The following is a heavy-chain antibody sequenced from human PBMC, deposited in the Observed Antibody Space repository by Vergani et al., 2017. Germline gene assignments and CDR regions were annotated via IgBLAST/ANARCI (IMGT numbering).Heavy chain of an antibody. D-gene: IGHD3-22*01. CDR1: GYSFTHYW. CDR2: IHPADSDT. Sequence: EVQLVQSGAEVKTPGESLTISCKGSGYSFTHYWIGWVRQMPGKGLEWMGIIHPADSDTRYSPSFQGQVTISVDKSISTAYLQRSSLRASDSAMYYCARLYGRDSSGSKYFDYWGQGTLVTVSS. V-gene: IGHV5-51*01. J-gene: IGHJ4*02. CDR3: ARLYGRDSSGSKYFDY.